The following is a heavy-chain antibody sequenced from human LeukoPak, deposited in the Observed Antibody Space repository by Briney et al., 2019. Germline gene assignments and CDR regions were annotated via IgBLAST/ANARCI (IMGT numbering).Heavy chain of an antibody. Sequence: GGSLRLSCAVSGFPFSRFYMSWIRQAPGKGLEWISYIGLSGSPLDYADSVKGRFTISRDNAKNSLYLDMNSLRAEDTAVYYCARKDFSSGSFSYWGQGTLVTVSS. J-gene: IGHJ4*02. D-gene: IGHD3-22*01. V-gene: IGHV3-11*04. CDR3: ARKDFSSGSFSY. CDR2: IGLSGSPL. CDR1: GFPFSRFY.